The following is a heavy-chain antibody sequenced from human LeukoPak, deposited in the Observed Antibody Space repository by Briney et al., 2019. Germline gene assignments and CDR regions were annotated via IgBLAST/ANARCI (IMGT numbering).Heavy chain of an antibody. CDR3: ARVGYDFWSGYQLIFDH. V-gene: IGHV1-46*01. J-gene: IGHJ4*02. Sequence: ASVKVSCKASGYTFTSYYMHWVRQAPGQGLEWMGIINPSGGSTSYAQEFQGRVTMTRDTSTSTVYMELSSLRSEDTAVYYCARVGYDFWSGYQLIFDHWGQGTLVTVSS. D-gene: IGHD3-3*01. CDR1: GYTFTSYY. CDR2: INPSGGST.